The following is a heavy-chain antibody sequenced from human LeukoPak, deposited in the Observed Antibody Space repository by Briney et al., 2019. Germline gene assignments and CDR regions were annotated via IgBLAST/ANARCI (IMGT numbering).Heavy chain of an antibody. V-gene: IGHV1-46*01. D-gene: IGHD2-15*01. CDR1: GYTFTEFF. CDR3: ARDIVVVVAATNWFDP. Sequence: ASVKVSCKASGYTFTEFFMHWVRQAPGQGLEWMGIINPSGGSTSYAQKFQGRVTMTRDTSTSTVYMELSSLRSEDTAVYYCARDIVVVVAATNWFDPWGQGTLVTVSS. J-gene: IGHJ5*02. CDR2: INPSGGST.